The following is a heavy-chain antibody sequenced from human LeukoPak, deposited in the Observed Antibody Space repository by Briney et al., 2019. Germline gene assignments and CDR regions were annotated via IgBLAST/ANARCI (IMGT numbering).Heavy chain of an antibody. CDR2: ISRSGEST. J-gene: IGHJ4*02. CDR1: GFTFSGFA. V-gene: IGHV3-23*01. CDR3: AKDYAVGSIDY. D-gene: IGHD3-16*01. Sequence: GGTLRPSCAASGFTFSGFAMSWIRQAPGKGLEWVSSISRSGESTFYADSVRGRFTISRDNSKNTVSLQMESLRAEDTALYYCAKDYAVGSIDYWGQGNLVTVSS.